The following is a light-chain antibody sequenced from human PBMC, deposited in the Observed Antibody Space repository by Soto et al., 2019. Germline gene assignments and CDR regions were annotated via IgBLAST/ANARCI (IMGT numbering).Light chain of an antibody. V-gene: IGKV3-20*01. J-gene: IGKJ5*01. Sequence: VVTQSPAAVSVSQGERASLSCRASQSISSFLAWYQQKPGQAPRLLIYGASNRATGIPARFSGSGSGTDFTLTIGRLEPEDFAVYYCQQYARPLWRFGQVRRLEIK. CDR3: QQYARPLWR. CDR1: QSISSF. CDR2: GAS.